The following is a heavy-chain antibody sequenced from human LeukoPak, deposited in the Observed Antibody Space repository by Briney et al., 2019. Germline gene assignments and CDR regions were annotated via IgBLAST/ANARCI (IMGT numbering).Heavy chain of an antibody. CDR2: ISPYNSNT. Sequence: ASVKVSCKTSGYTFTHYVISWMRQAPGQRLEWMGWISPYNSNTKYAQRLQGRVTMTTDTSTNTAYMEVRSLRSDDTAVYYCAREAPVAAGSDAFDIWDQGTMVTISS. J-gene: IGHJ3*02. D-gene: IGHD6-19*01. CDR1: GYTFTHYV. CDR3: AREAPVAAGSDAFDI. V-gene: IGHV1-18*01.